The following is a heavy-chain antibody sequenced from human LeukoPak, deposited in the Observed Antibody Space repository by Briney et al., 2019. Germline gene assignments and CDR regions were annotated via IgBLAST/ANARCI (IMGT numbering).Heavy chain of an antibody. Sequence: GGSLRLSCAASGFTFSSYEMNWVRQAPGKGLEWVSYISSSGSTIYYADSVKGRFTISRDNSKNTLYLQMNSLRAEDTAVYYCARAPRRWYAFDYWGQGTLVTVSS. D-gene: IGHD6-13*01. CDR2: ISSSGSTI. CDR1: GFTFSSYE. J-gene: IGHJ4*02. CDR3: ARAPRRWYAFDY. V-gene: IGHV3-48*03.